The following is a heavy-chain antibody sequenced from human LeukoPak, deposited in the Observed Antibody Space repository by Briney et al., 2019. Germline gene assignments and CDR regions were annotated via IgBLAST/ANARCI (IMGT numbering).Heavy chain of an antibody. CDR2: INSDGSST. J-gene: IGHJ5*02. Sequence: GGSLRLSCAASGFTFSSYWMHWVRQAPGKGLVWVSRINSDGSSTSYADSVKGRFTISRDNAKNTLYLQMNSLRAEDTAVYYCARGRYCSSTSCLNWFDPWGQGTLVTVSS. CDR1: GFTFSSYW. D-gene: IGHD2-2*01. CDR3: ARGRYCSSTSCLNWFDP. V-gene: IGHV3-74*01.